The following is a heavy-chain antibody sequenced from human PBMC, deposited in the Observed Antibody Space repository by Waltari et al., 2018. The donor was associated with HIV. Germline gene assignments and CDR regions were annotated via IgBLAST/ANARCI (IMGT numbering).Heavy chain of an antibody. CDR1: GFTFSSYG. J-gene: IGHJ3*02. CDR3: VKERGPFNGFDI. CDR2: IWSDGYNK. V-gene: IGHV3-33*06. D-gene: IGHD3-16*01. Sequence: QVYLMESGGGVVQPGGSLKLSCAASGFTFSSYGMQWVRQAPGKGLEWVAVIWSDGYNKFYADSGRGRFTFSRDNSKYTLSLQTNSLRAEDTALYYCVKERGPFNGFDIWGQGTMVTVSS.